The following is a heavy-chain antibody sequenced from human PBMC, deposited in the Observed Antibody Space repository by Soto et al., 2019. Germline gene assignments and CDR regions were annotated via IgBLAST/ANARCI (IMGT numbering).Heavy chain of an antibody. D-gene: IGHD5-18*01. CDR1: GGSISSGDYY. J-gene: IGHJ4*02. Sequence: ASETLSLTCTVSGGSISSGDYYWSWIRQPPGKGLEWIGYIYYSGSTYYNPSLKSRVTISVDTSKNQFSLKLSSVTAADTAVYYCASTAMAPSFHFDYWGQGTLVTVSS. CDR3: ASTAMAPSFHFDY. V-gene: IGHV4-30-4*01. CDR2: IYYSGST.